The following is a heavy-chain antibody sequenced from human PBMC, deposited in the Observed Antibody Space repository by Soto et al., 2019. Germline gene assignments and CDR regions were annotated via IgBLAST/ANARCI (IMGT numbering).Heavy chain of an antibody. J-gene: IGHJ5*02. CDR2: IYYSGST. CDR3: ARDGTYYDILTGYQYNWFDP. CDR1: GGSISSSSYY. V-gene: IGHV4-39*07. Sequence: PSETLSLTCTVSGGSISSSSYYWGWIRQPPGKGLEWIGSIYYSGSTYYNPSLKSRVTISVDTSKNQFSLKLSSVTAADTAVYYCARDGTYYDILTGYQYNWFDPWGQGTLVIVSS. D-gene: IGHD3-9*01.